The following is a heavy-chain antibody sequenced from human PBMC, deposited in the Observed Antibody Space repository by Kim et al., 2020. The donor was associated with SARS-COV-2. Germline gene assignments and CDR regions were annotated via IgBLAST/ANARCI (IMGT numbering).Heavy chain of an antibody. CDR3: ARLVPSSAYSSAKSRFDP. J-gene: IGHJ5*02. Sequence: SETLSLTCTVSGGSISSSNYYWGWIRQPPGKGLEWIGSIYYSGNTYYNPSLKSRVTIPVDTSKNQFSLKLSSVTAADTAVYFCARLVPSSAYSSAKSRFDPWGQGTLVTVSS. CDR2: IYYSGNT. D-gene: IGHD6-25*01. V-gene: IGHV4-39*01. CDR1: GGSISSSNYY.